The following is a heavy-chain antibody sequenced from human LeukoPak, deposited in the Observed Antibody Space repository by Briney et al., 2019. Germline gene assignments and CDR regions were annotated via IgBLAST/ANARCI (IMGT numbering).Heavy chain of an antibody. Sequence: PGGSLRLSCAASGFTFSDYYMSWIRQAPGKGLEWVSYISSSGSTIYYADPVKGRFTISRDNAKNSLYLQMNSLRAEDTAVYYCARGQGEPYTYYYDSSGYYFDYWGQGTLVTVSS. CDR3: ARGQGEPYTYYYDSSGYYFDY. D-gene: IGHD3-22*01. CDR1: GFTFSDYY. CDR2: ISSSGSTI. V-gene: IGHV3-11*01. J-gene: IGHJ4*02.